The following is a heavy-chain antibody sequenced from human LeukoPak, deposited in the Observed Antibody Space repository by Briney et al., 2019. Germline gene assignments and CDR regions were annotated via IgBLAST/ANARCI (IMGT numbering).Heavy chain of an antibody. CDR1: GDTFYNYP. V-gene: IGHV1-69*13. Sequence: GASVKVSCTSSGDTFYNYPISWVRQAPGQGLEWMGHIILLFGSTHYAQNFHGRLTISADESTRTAFMELSSLRSEDTALYYCAREMESLANGFDLWGQGTMVTVSS. CDR3: AREMESLANGFDL. J-gene: IGHJ3*01. D-gene: IGHD3-3*01. CDR2: IILLFGST.